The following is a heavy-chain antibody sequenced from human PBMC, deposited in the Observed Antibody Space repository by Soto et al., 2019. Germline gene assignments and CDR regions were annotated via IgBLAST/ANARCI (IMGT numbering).Heavy chain of an antibody. CDR2: IIPILGIA. D-gene: IGHD4-17*01. V-gene: IGHV1-69*08. CDR3: ARDRGDYGDFN. CDR1: GGTFSSYT. J-gene: IGHJ1*01. Sequence: QVQLVQSGAEVKKPGSSVKVSCKASGGTFSSYTISCVRQAPGQGLEWMGRIIPILGIANYAQKFQGRVTITADKSTSTAYMELSSLRSEDTALYFCARDRGDYGDFNWGQGVLVTVS.